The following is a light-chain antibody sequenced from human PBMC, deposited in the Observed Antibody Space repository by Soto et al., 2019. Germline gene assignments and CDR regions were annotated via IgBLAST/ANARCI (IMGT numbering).Light chain of an antibody. J-gene: IGKJ1*01. V-gene: IGKV2-28*01. Sequence: DIVMTQSPLSLPVTPGEPASISCRSSQSLLHSNGYNYLDWYLQKPGQSPQLLIYLGSNRASGVPDRFSGSGSGTDFTLKISRVEAEDVGVYYCMQALQTPHFGQGTKV. CDR2: LGS. CDR3: MQALQTPH. CDR1: QSLLHSNGYNY.